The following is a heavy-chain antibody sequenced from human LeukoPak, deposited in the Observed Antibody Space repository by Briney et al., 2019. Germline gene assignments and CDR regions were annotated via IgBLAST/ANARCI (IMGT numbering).Heavy chain of an antibody. CDR2: IYYSGST. V-gene: IGHV4-59*08. CDR3: ASLRDIVVVPAAIRGAFDI. Sequence: SETLSLTCTVSGGSINSYFWSWIRQPPGKGLEWIGHIYYSGSTTYNPSLKSRVTISVDTSKNQFSLKLSSVTAADTAVYYCASLRDIVVVPAAIRGAFDIWGQGTMVTVSS. J-gene: IGHJ3*02. D-gene: IGHD2-2*01. CDR1: GGSINSYF.